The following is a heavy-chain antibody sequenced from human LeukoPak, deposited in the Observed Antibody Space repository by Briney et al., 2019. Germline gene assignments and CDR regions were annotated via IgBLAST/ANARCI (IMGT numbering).Heavy chain of an antibody. D-gene: IGHD4-23*01. V-gene: IGHV4-30-4*01. J-gene: IGHJ4*02. CDR1: GGSISSGDYY. Sequence: PSETLSLTCTVSGGSISSGDYYWSWIRQPPGKGLEWIGYIYYSGSTYYNPSLKSRVTISVDTTKNQFSLKLSSVTAADTAVYYCARDLLNEGNHLDYWGQGTLVTVSS. CDR2: IYYSGST. CDR3: ARDLLNEGNHLDY.